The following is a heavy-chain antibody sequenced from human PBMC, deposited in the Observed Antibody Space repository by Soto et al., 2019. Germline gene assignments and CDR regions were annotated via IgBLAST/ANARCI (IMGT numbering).Heavy chain of an antibody. Sequence: VELVESGGGLVQPGGSLTLSCAASGFSFKNAWMNWVRQAPGKGLEWVGRIKNKNDGGTTDYAAFVKGRFTISRDASENTLYLHMNGLKTEDTGVCFCTGLWFGEIYNYWGQGSLVTVSS. J-gene: IGHJ4*01. V-gene: IGHV3-15*07. D-gene: IGHD3-10*01. CDR1: GFSFKNAW. CDR3: TGLWFGEIYNY. CDR2: IKNKNDGGTT.